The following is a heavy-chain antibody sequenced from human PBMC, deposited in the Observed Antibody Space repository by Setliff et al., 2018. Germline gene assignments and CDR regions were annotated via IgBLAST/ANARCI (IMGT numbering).Heavy chain of an antibody. CDR2: ISPHNGKT. D-gene: IGHD6-19*01. J-gene: IGHJ4*02. Sequence: ASVKVSCKASGYIFTDYGVSWVRQAPGQGLEWVGWISPHNGKTYYAQKIQGRVTMTTDTSTSTAYMDLRSLRSDDTATYYCARDGVAGLPVDWGQGTLVTVSS. V-gene: IGHV1-18*01. CDR1: GYIFTDYG. CDR3: ARDGVAGLPVD.